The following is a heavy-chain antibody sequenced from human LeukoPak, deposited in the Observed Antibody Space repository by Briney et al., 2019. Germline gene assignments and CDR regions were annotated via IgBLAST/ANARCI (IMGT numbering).Heavy chain of an antibody. Sequence: GGSLRLSCAASGFTFSSYAVSWVRQAPGKGLEWASSISGSGGSTYSADSVKGRFTISRDNSKNTLYLQMNSLRAEDTALYYCAKDRSCTNDICHGDFDYWGQGTLVTVSS. CDR3: AKDRSCTNDICHGDFDY. D-gene: IGHD2-8*01. CDR1: GFTFSSYA. J-gene: IGHJ4*02. V-gene: IGHV3-23*01. CDR2: ISGSGGST.